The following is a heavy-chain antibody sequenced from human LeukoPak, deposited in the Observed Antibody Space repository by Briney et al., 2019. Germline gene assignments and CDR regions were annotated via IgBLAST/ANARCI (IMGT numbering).Heavy chain of an antibody. Sequence: VGSLTLSCAASGVTFSSYWRSWIRQAPGKGLEWVANIKEDGSDKNYVDSVRGRFTISRDNAKNALYLQMNSPRAEDTAVYYCGREVQGGTTSLDCWGQGTVV. CDR1: GVTFSSYW. D-gene: IGHD1-7*01. J-gene: IGHJ4*02. V-gene: IGHV3-7*04. CDR2: IKEDGSDK. CDR3: GREVQGGTTSLDC.